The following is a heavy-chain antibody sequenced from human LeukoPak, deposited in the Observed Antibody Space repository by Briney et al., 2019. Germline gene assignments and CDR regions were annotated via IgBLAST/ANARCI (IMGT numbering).Heavy chain of an antibody. CDR2: IYYSGST. CDR1: GGSISSSNYY. D-gene: IGHD6-19*01. V-gene: IGHV4-39*01. Sequence: PSETLSLTCTVSGGSISSSNYYWGWIRQPPGKGLEWIGNIYYSGSTYYKPSLKTRVTISVDTSKNQFSLKLTPVTAADTAVYYCARHASVDGNWPRPLDYWGQGSLVTVSS. CDR3: ARHASVDGNWPRPLDY. J-gene: IGHJ4*02.